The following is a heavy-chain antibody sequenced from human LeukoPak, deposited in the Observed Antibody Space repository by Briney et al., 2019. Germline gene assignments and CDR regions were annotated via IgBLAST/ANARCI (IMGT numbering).Heavy chain of an antibody. CDR1: GFTFSSHW. CDR3: ARADWENPTLVYY. D-gene: IGHD3/OR15-3a*01. V-gene: IGHV3-33*08. Sequence: PGGSLRLSCAASGFTFSSHWMHWVRQAPGKGLEWVAVIWYDGSNKYYADSVKGRFTISRDNSKNTLYLQMNSLRAEDTAVYYCARADWENPTLVYYWGQGTLVTVSS. CDR2: IWYDGSNK. J-gene: IGHJ4*02.